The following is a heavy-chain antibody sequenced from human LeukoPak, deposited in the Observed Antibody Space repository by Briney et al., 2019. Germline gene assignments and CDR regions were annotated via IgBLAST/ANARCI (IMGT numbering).Heavy chain of an antibody. CDR1: GGSISSSNW. CDR3: ARVPISSTIFGVVIDAFDI. V-gene: IGHV4-4*02. CDR2: IHHSGST. J-gene: IGHJ3*02. D-gene: IGHD3-3*01. Sequence: SGTLSLTCAVSGGSISSSNWWSWVRQPPGKGLEWIGEIHHSGSTNYNPSLKSRVTISVDTSKNQFSLKLSSVTAADTAVDYCARVPISSTIFGVVIDAFDIWGQGTMVTVSS.